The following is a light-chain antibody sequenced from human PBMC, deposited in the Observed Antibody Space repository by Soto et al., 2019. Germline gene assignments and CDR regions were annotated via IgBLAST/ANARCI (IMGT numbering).Light chain of an antibody. CDR2: DVS. CDR1: SSDVGGYNY. CDR3: SSYTSSSPLV. Sequence: QSVLTQPASVSGSPGQSITISCTGNSSDVGGYNYVSWYQQHPGKAPKLMIYDVSNRPSGVSNRFSGSKSGNTASLTISGLQAEDEADYYCSSYTSSSPLVFGGGTKLTVL. J-gene: IGLJ2*01. V-gene: IGLV2-14*01.